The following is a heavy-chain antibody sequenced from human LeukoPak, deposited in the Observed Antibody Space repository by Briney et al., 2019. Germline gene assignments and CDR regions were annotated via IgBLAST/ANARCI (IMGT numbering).Heavy chain of an antibody. CDR2: IYTSGST. J-gene: IGHJ4*02. CDR3: ARSRGYCSSTSCYAEDYFDY. CDR1: GGSISSYY. V-gene: IGHV4-4*07. D-gene: IGHD2-2*01. Sequence: SETLSLTCTVSGGSISSYYCSWIRQPAGKGLEWIGRIYTSGSTNSNPSLKSRVTMSVDTSKNQFSLKLSSVTAADSAVYYCARSRGYCSSTSCYAEDYFDYWGQGTLVTVSS.